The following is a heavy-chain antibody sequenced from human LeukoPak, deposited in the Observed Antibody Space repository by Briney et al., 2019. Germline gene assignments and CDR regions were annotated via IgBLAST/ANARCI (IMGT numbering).Heavy chain of an antibody. CDR3: TRRTRSADWDY. CDR2: NRSKANRYAT. J-gene: IGHJ4*02. Sequence: GGSLRLPRAASGFPFSGSAMHWVRHASGKGRVDVGRNRSKANRYATAYAASVKGRSTISRDDSKNTAYLQMNSLKTEDTAVYYCTRRTRSADWDYWGQGTLVTVSS. CDR1: GFPFSGSA. V-gene: IGHV3-73*01. D-gene: IGHD2-2*01.